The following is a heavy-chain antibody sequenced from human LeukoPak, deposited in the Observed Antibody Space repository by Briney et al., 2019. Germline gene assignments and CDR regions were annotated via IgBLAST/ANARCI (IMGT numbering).Heavy chain of an antibody. CDR1: GFTFSNSG. D-gene: IGHD3-16*01. CDR3: AKGGGGSAYTPSDY. CDR2: ISYDGTTK. Sequence: PGGSPRLSCAASGFTFSNSGMHWVRQAPGKGLDWVASISYDGTTKNYADSVKGRFTISRDNSNNTLYLQMDSLRSEDTAVYHCAKGGGGSAYTPSDYWGLGTLVTASS. V-gene: IGHV3-30*18. J-gene: IGHJ4*02.